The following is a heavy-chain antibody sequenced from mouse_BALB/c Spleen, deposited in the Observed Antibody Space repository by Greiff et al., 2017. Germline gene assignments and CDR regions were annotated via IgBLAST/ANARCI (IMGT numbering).Heavy chain of an antibody. J-gene: IGHJ2*01. D-gene: IGHD1-1*01. Sequence: EVQLQESGTVLARPGASVKMSCKASGYTFTSCWMHWVKQRPGQGLEWIGAIYPGNSDTSYNQKFKGKAKLTAVTSTSTAYMELSSLTNEDAAVYYCTYGSSYYFDYWGQGTTLIVSS. V-gene: IGHV1-5*01. CDR2: IYPGNSDT. CDR3: TYGSSYYFDY. CDR1: GYTFTSCW.